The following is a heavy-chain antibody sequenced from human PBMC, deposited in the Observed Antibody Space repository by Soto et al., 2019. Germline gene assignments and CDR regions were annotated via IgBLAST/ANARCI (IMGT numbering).Heavy chain of an antibody. CDR2: VYHTGNT. Sequence: KPSETLSLTCSVSGVSVTGYYWTWTRHSPGKGLEWIGYVYHTGNTYYNPSLKSRVTISLDTSKNQVSLRLRSVTAADTAVYYCAREQYNWKLWGQGTLVTVSS. J-gene: IGHJ4*02. CDR3: AREQYNWKL. V-gene: IGHV4-59*02. CDR1: GVSVTGYY. D-gene: IGHD1-20*01.